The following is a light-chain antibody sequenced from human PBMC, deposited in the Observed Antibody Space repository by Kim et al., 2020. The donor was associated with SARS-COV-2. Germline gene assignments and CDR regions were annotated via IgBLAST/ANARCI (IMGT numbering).Light chain of an antibody. J-gene: IGKJ2*01. Sequence: HPAPISGRSSKRLVHFDGGTHLSWFQQRPGQPQRLLIYKISNRFSGVPDRFSGSGAGTDFTLKISRVEAEDVGVYFCMQAAQFPYTFGQGTKLEI. CDR1: KRLVHFDGGTH. CDR2: KIS. CDR3: MQAAQFPYT. V-gene: IGKV2-24*01.